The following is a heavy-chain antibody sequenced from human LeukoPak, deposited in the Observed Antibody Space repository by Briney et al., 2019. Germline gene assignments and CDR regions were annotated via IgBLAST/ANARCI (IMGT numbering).Heavy chain of an antibody. CDR2: IYYSGST. V-gene: IGHV4-59*01. CDR3: ARGGAPKRGYSYGYFGY. CDR1: GGSISSYY. D-gene: IGHD5-18*01. Sequence: PSETLSLTCTVSGGSISSYYWSWIRQPPGKGLEWIGYIYYSGSTNYNPSLKSRVTISVDTSKNQFSLKLSSVTAADTAVYYCARGGAPKRGYSYGYFGYWGQGTLVTVSS. J-gene: IGHJ4*02.